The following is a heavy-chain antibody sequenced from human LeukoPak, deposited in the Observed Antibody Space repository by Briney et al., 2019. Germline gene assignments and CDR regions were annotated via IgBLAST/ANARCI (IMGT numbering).Heavy chain of an antibody. J-gene: IGHJ4*02. CDR2: IYYSGST. CDR3: ARATYYDFWSGYSGVGVLFDY. Sequence: PSETLSLTCTVSGGSISSSSYYWGWIRQPPGKSLEWIGSIYYSGSTNYNPSLKRRVTISVDMSKNQFSLTLNSVTAADTAVYYCARATYYDFWSGYSGVGVLFDYWGQGTLVTVSS. D-gene: IGHD3-3*01. V-gene: IGHV4-39*07. CDR1: GGSISSSSYY.